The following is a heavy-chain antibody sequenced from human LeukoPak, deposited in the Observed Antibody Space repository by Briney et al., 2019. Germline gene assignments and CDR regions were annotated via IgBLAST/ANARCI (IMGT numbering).Heavy chain of an antibody. CDR1: GFIFLHYY. V-gene: IGHV3-11*05. D-gene: IGHD6-19*01. J-gene: IGHJ4*02. CDR3: TREESFSGGWPYYFDF. CDR2: ISCSGSYK. Sequence: PGWSLTLSCAASGFIFLHYYMHWIRQAPGKGLEWVAYISCSGSYKNYADSVKGRFTISRDNAKNSLYLQMNSLRAEDTAVYYCTREESFSGGWPYYFDFWGQGGLVTVSS.